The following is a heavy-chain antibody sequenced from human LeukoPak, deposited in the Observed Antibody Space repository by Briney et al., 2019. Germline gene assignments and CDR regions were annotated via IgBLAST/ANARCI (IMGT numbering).Heavy chain of an antibody. Sequence: SETLSLTCAVYGGSFSGYYWSWIRQPPGKGLEWIGEINHSGSTNYNPSLKSRVTMSVDTSKNQFSLKLSSVTAADTAVYYCARLVGGRIDYWGQGTLVTVSS. D-gene: IGHD2-15*01. V-gene: IGHV4-34*01. CDR2: INHSGST. J-gene: IGHJ4*02. CDR3: ARLVGGRIDY. CDR1: GGSFSGYY.